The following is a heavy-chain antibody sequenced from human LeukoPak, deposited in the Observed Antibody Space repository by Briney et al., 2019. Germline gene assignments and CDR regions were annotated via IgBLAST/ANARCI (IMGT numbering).Heavy chain of an antibody. CDR2: IYYSGST. CDR1: GGSISSSSYY. Sequence: PSGTLSLTCTVSGGSISSSSYYWGWIRQPPGKGLEWIGSIYYSGSTYYNPSLKSRVTISVDTSKNQFSLKLSSVTAADTAINYCASQGYSYAQAPYYFDYWGQGTLVTVTS. J-gene: IGHJ4*02. D-gene: IGHD5-18*01. CDR3: ASQGYSYAQAPYYFDY. V-gene: IGHV4-39*01.